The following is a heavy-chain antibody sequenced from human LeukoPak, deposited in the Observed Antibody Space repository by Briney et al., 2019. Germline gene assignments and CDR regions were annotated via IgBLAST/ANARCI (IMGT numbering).Heavy chain of an antibody. Sequence: ASVKVSCKASGYTFTSYYIHWVRQAPGQGLEWMGIINPSGGSTNYAQKFQGRVTMTRDTSTSTVYMELSSLRSEDSAVYYCARVLYGGNPIHSYYYMDVWGKGTTVTVSS. V-gene: IGHV1-46*01. CDR3: ARVLYGGNPIHSYYYMDV. D-gene: IGHD4-23*01. CDR1: GYTFTSYY. J-gene: IGHJ6*03. CDR2: INPSGGST.